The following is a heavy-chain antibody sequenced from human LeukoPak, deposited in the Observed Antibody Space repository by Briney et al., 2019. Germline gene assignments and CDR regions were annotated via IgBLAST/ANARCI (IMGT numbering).Heavy chain of an antibody. V-gene: IGHV3-30-3*01. J-gene: IGHJ6*02. D-gene: IGHD3-16*01. CDR2: ISYDGSNK. CDR3: ARDYGPSAMDV. Sequence: PGGSLRLSCAASGFTFSSYAMHWVRQAPGKGLEWVAVISYDGSNKYYADSVKGRLTISRDNSKNTLYLQMNSLRAEDTAVYYCARDYGPSAMDVWGQGTTVTVSS. CDR1: GFTFSSYA.